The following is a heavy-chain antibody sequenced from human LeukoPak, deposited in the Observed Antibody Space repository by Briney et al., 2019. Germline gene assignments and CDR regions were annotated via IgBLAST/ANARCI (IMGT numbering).Heavy chain of an antibody. V-gene: IGHV1-69*04. D-gene: IGHD4-17*01. CDR1: GGTFSSYA. Sequence: VASVKVSCKASGGTFSSYAISWVRQAPGQGLEWMGRIIPILGIANYAQKFQGRVTITADKSTSTAYMELSSLRSEDTAVYYCAEGRYGDHTWDWYFDLWGRGTLVTVSS. CDR2: IIPILGIA. CDR3: AEGRYGDHTWDWYFDL. J-gene: IGHJ2*01.